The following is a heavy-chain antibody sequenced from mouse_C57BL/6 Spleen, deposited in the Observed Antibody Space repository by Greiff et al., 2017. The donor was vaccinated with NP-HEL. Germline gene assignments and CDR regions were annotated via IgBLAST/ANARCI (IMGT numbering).Heavy chain of an antibody. CDR1: GYTFTDYN. D-gene: IGHD2-3*01. CDR2: INPNNGGT. J-gene: IGHJ4*01. CDR3: ARYYDGHWDY. Sequence: VQLKESGPELVKPGASVKMSCKASGYTFTDYNMHWVKQSHGKSLEWIGYINPNNGGTSYNQKFKGKATLTVNKSSSTAYMELRSLTSEDSAVYYCARYYDGHWDYWGQGTSVTVSS. V-gene: IGHV1-22*01.